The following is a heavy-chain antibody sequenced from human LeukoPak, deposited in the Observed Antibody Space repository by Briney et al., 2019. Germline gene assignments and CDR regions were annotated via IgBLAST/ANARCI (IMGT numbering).Heavy chain of an antibody. Sequence: PGGSLRLCCAASGFTFSSYAMSWVRQAPGKGLEWVSAISGSAGSTYYADSVKGRFTISRDNSKNTLYLQMNSLRAEDTAVFYCAKVKGMVRGVIIPNCYFDYWGQGTLVTVSS. V-gene: IGHV3-23*01. CDR3: AKVKGMVRGVIIPNCYFDY. CDR2: ISGSAGST. D-gene: IGHD3-10*01. J-gene: IGHJ4*02. CDR1: GFTFSSYA.